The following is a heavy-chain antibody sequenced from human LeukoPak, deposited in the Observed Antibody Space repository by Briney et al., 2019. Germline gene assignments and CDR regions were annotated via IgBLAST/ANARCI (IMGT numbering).Heavy chain of an antibody. Sequence: GGSLRLSCAASGFTFNNYAMSWVRQAPGKGLEWVSTVSGSGAIAYYTDSDKGRFTISRDNSKNTLYLQMSSLTAKDTAVYYCAKGDTTWELPHDYWGQGTLVTVSS. CDR1: GFTFNNYA. D-gene: IGHD1-26*01. CDR2: VSGSGAIA. V-gene: IGHV3-23*01. CDR3: AKGDTTWELPHDY. J-gene: IGHJ4*02.